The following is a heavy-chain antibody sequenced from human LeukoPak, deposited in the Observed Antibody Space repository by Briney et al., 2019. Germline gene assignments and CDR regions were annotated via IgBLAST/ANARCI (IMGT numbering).Heavy chain of an antibody. CDR2: ISYDGSNK. CDR3: ARDRGVVIMSLNDY. J-gene: IGHJ4*02. CDR1: GFTFSSYA. D-gene: IGHD3-3*01. V-gene: IGHV3-30-3*01. Sequence: GGSLRLSCAASGFTFSSYAMHWVRQAPGKGLEWVAVISYDGSNKYYADSVKGRFTISRDNSKNTLYLQMNSLRAEDTAVYYCARDRGVVIMSLNDYWGQGTLVTVSS.